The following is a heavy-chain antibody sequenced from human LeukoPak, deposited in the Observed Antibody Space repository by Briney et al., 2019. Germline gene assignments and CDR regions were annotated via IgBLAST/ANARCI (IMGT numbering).Heavy chain of an antibody. Sequence: GESLQISCKGSGYIFTSYWIGWVRQLPGKGLEWMGIIYPGDSDTRFSPSFQGQVTISADKSISTAYLQWSSLKASDTAMYYCARQGRYYYGSSGYYAHDYWGQGTLVTVSS. CDR3: ARQGRYYYGSSGYYAHDY. J-gene: IGHJ4*02. V-gene: IGHV5-51*01. CDR2: IYPGDSDT. CDR1: GYIFTSYW. D-gene: IGHD3-22*01.